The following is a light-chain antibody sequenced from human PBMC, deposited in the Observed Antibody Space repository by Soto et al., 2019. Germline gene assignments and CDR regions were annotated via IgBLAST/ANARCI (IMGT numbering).Light chain of an antibody. CDR2: DVS. Sequence: QSVLAHPASVSGSPGQSITIACTGTSSDVGAYNYVSWYQQHPGKAPKLMIYDVSHRPSGVSHRFSGSKSGNTASLTISGLQAEEEADYYCGSYTTSYNYVFGTGTKVTAL. J-gene: IGLJ1*01. CDR3: GSYTTSYNYV. V-gene: IGLV2-14*01. CDR1: SSDVGAYNY.